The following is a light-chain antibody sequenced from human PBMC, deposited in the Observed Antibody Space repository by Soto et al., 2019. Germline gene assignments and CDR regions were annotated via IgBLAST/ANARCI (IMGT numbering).Light chain of an antibody. CDR1: QDINNY. V-gene: IGKV1-33*01. CDR3: QQYDNPL. J-gene: IGKJ1*01. Sequence: IQMTQSPSSLSASVGDRVTITCQASQDINNYLNWYQQKPGKAPKLLIYDASTLERGVPSRFSGSGSGTDFTLTISSLQPEDIATYYCQQYDNPLFGQGTKVEVK. CDR2: DAS.